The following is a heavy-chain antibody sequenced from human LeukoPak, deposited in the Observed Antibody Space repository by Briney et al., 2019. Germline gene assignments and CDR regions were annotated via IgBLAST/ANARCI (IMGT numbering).Heavy chain of an antibody. D-gene: IGHD3-10*01. Sequence: SETLSLTCAVYGGSFSGYYWSWIRQPPGKGLEWIGEINHSGSTNYNPSLKSRVTISVDTSKNQFSLKLSSVTAADTAVYYCARVSYGSGSYFFFDYWGQGTLVTVSS. CDR3: ARVSYGSGSYFFFDY. CDR1: GGSFSGYY. J-gene: IGHJ4*02. CDR2: INHSGST. V-gene: IGHV4-34*01.